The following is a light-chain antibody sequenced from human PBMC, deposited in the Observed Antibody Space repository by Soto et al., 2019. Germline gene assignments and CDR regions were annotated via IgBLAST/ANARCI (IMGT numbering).Light chain of an antibody. CDR2: AAS. CDR1: QSVSST. Sequence: EIVMTQSPVTLSVSPGERATLSCRASQSVSSTLAWYQQKPGQAPRLLIYAASTRATGIPARFSGSGSGTEFTLTISSLQSEDFAVYYCQQYINWPRTFGQGTKVEIK. CDR3: QQYINWPRT. V-gene: IGKV3-15*01. J-gene: IGKJ1*01.